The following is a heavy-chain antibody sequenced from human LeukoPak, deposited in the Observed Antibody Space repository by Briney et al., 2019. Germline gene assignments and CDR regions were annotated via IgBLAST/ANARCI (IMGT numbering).Heavy chain of an antibody. CDR2: IYHSGST. Sequence: SQTLSLTCAVSGGSISSGGYSWSLIRQPPGKGLEWIGYIYHSGSTYYNPSLKSRVTISVDRSKNQFSLKLSSVTAADTAVYYCARGDYGGNGDDAFDIWGQGTMVTVSS. CDR3: ARGDYGGNGDDAFDI. D-gene: IGHD4-23*01. V-gene: IGHV4-30-2*01. CDR1: GGSISSGGYS. J-gene: IGHJ3*02.